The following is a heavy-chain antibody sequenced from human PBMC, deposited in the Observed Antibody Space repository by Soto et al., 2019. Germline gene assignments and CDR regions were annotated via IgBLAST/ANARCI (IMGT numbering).Heavy chain of an antibody. J-gene: IGHJ4*02. CDR2: IYWNDDK. Sequence: QITLKESGPTLVTPTQTLTLTCTFSGFSLSTSGVGVRWIRQPPGKSLAWLALIYWNDDKRYSPSLKSRLTITKDTSKNQVVLTMTNMDPVDTATYYCAHRPPYSSSLDWCQGTLVTVSS. V-gene: IGHV2-5*01. CDR1: GFSLSTSGVG. CDR3: AHRPPYSSSLD. D-gene: IGHD6-13*01.